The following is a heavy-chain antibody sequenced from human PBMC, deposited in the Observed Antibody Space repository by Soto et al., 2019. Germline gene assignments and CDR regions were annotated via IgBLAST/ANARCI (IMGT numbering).Heavy chain of an antibody. D-gene: IGHD3-22*01. CDR2: ISGGGGST. J-gene: IGHJ4*02. CDR1: GSTFSSYA. Sequence: GGSLRLSCAASGSTFSSYAMSWVRQAPGKGLEWVSAISGGGGSTYYADSVKGRFTISRDNSKNTLYLQMNSLRAEDAAVYYCASTTGTDYYDSSGFFYWGRGTLVTVSS. V-gene: IGHV3-23*01. CDR3: ASTTGTDYYDSSGFFY.